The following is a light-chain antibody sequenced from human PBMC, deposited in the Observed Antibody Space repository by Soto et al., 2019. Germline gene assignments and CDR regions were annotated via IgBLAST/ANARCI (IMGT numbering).Light chain of an antibody. CDR3: QTWGTGFRL. V-gene: IGLV4-69*01. Sequence: QPVLTQSPSASASLGASVKLTCTLSSGHSSYAIAWHQQQPEKGPRYLMKLNSDGSHSKGDGIPDRFSGSSSGAECYLTIASLQSEDEADYYCQTWGTGFRLFGGGTKLTVL. CDR2: LNSDGSH. J-gene: IGLJ2*01. CDR1: SGHSSYA.